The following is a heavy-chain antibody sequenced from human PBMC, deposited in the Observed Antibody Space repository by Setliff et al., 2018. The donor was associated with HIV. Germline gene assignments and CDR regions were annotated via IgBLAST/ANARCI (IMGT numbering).Heavy chain of an antibody. Sequence: GASVKVSCKASGYTFTTYSIYWVRQAPGQGLEWMGIISPSGGGTRDAQKFQGRFTISRDNSKNTLYLQMSSLRAEDTAVYYCVKGGRYSADPLDSWGQGTLVTVSS. CDR3: VKGGRYSADPLDS. CDR1: GYTFTTYS. D-gene: IGHD1-26*01. V-gene: IGHV1-46*01. CDR2: ISPSGGGT. J-gene: IGHJ4*02.